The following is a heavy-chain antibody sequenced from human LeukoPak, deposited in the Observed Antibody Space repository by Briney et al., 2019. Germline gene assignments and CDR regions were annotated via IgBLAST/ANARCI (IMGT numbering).Heavy chain of an antibody. CDR1: GYTFTSYG. J-gene: IGHJ5*02. CDR3: ARVTEMATGGFWFDP. Sequence: ASVTVSCKASGYTFTSYGISWVRQAPGQGLEWMGWISAYNGNTNYAQKLQGRVTMTTDTSTSTAYMELRSLRSDDTAVYYCARVTEMATGGFWFDPWGQGTLVTVSS. V-gene: IGHV1-18*01. D-gene: IGHD5-24*01. CDR2: ISAYNGNT.